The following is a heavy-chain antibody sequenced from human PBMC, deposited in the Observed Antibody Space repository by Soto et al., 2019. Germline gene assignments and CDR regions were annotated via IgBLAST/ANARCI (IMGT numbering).Heavy chain of an antibody. CDR1: GYTFTSYG. Sequence: ASVKVSCKASGYTFTSYGISWVRQAPGQGLEWMGWISAYNGNTNYAQKLQGRVTMTTDTSTSTAYMELRSLRSDDTAVYYCARDFPPPLYNWNASDTCFDYWGQGTLVTVSS. D-gene: IGHD1-1*01. CDR2: ISAYNGNT. CDR3: ARDFPPPLYNWNASDTCFDY. J-gene: IGHJ4*02. V-gene: IGHV1-18*01.